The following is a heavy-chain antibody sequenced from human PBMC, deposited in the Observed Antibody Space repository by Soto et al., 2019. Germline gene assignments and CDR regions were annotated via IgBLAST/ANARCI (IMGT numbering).Heavy chain of an antibody. J-gene: IGHJ4*02. V-gene: IGHV4-30-2*01. CDR1: ACSISSVGYS. D-gene: IGHD4-17*01. Sequence: SECLSLPCAVSACSISSVGYSWSWIRQPPGKGLEWIGYIYHSGSTYYNPSLKSRVTISVDRSKNQFSLKLSSVTAADTAVYYCARVRGDYGDYYFDYWGQGTLVTVSS. CDR2: IYHSGST. CDR3: ARVRGDYGDYYFDY.